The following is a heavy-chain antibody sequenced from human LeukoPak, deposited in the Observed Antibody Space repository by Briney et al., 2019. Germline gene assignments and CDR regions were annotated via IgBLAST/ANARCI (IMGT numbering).Heavy chain of an antibody. V-gene: IGHV3-30*03. CDR2: VSNDGGTK. J-gene: IGHJ4*02. CDR3: ARGTEWELPYYFDY. D-gene: IGHD1-26*01. Sequence: GTSLRLSCAASGFTFSNYGMHWVRQAPGKGLEWVIVVSNDGGTKYYSDSVKGRFTISRDNSENTLYLQMNSLRTEDTAVYYCARGTEWELPYYFDYWGQGTLVTVSS. CDR1: GFTFSNYG.